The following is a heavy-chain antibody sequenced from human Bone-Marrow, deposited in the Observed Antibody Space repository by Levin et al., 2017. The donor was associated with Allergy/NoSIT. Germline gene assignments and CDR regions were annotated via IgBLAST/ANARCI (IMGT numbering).Heavy chain of an antibody. CDR1: GFTFSTCS. CDR3: ASNNYYYGSGSYLDY. Sequence: GESLKISCAASGFTFSTCSMNWVRQAPGKGLEWISYISSSSGSIYYADSVQGRFTISRDNAKNSLYLQMNSLRAEDTAVYYCASNNYYYGSGSYLDYWGQGTRVTVSS. CDR2: ISSSSGSI. J-gene: IGHJ4*02. V-gene: IGHV3-48*01. D-gene: IGHD3-10*01.